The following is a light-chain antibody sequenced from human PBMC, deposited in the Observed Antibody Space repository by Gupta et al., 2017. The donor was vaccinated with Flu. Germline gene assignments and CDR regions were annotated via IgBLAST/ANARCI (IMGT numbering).Light chain of an antibody. CDR3: QQRSNWPWT. CDR2: DTS. CDR1: QSVSSY. V-gene: IGKV3-11*01. Sequence: PATLSVSPGERATLSYRASQSVSSYLAWYQQKPGQAPRLLIYDTSNRATGIPARFSGSGSGTDFTLTISSLQSEDFAVYYCQQRSNWPWTFGQGTKVEIK. J-gene: IGKJ1*01.